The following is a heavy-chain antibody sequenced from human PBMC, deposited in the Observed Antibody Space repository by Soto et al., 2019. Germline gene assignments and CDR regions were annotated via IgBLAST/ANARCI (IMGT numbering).Heavy chain of an antibody. CDR3: ARPYGEYYFDY. D-gene: IGHD3-10*01. J-gene: IGHJ4*02. CDR1: GGSISSSGYY. Sequence: SETLSLTCTVSGGSISSSGYYWGWIRQPPGKGLEWIGSIYYSGSTYYNPSLKSRVTISVDTSKNQFSLKLSSVTAADTAVYYCARPYGEYYFDYWGQGTLVTVSS. CDR2: IYYSGST. V-gene: IGHV4-39*01.